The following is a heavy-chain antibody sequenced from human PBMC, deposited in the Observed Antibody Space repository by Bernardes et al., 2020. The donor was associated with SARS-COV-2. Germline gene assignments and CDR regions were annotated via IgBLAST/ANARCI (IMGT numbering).Heavy chain of an antibody. Sequence: GGSLRLSCAASGFTFSDHQMDWVRQAPGKGLEWVGRIAIKAKSYPTQYAASVKGRFTISTDDSNNALYLQMSSLKTEDTAVYYCVRPAWRVIQGGDFDSWSYGTLVTGSS. CDR3: VRPAWRVIQGGDFDS. J-gene: IGHJ4*01. V-gene: IGHV3-72*01. CDR2: IAIKAKSYPT. CDR1: GFTFSDHQ. D-gene: IGHD2-21*01.